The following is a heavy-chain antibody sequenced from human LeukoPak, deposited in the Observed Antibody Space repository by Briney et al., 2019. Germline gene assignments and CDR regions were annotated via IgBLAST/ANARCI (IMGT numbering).Heavy chain of an antibody. V-gene: IGHV3-30-3*01. Sequence: PGGSLRLSCAASGFTFTAYAMHWVRQGPGKGLEWVSFISNDGDTEYYADSVKGRFTVSRDNSKYMMFLQMNSLRPEDTAVYYCARLWGTIGTPMYYFDSWGHGTLVTVSS. D-gene: IGHD1-1*01. CDR1: GFTFTAYA. J-gene: IGHJ4*01. CDR2: ISNDGDTE. CDR3: ARLWGTIGTPMYYFDS.